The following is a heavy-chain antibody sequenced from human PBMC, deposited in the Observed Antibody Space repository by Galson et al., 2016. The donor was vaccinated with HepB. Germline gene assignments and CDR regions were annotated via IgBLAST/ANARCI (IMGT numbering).Heavy chain of an antibody. CDR1: GGSVSSGGYY. D-gene: IGHD2-15*01. CDR3: AGGGGYCYGTICPSPHDAFDI. Sequence: TLSLTCTVSGGSVSSGGYYWSWIRQHPGKGLEWLGYIYYTGSSYYNPSLKSQITISLDTSKNQVSLKVNSVTAADTAVYYCAGGGGYCYGTICPSPHDAFDIWGQGTMVTVSS. V-gene: IGHV4-31*01. J-gene: IGHJ3*02. CDR2: IYYTGSS.